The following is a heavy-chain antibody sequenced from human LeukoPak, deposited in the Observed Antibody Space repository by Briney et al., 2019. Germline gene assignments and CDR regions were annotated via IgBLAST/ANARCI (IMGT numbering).Heavy chain of an antibody. Sequence: GGSLRLSCAASGFTFSSYAMEWVRQAPGKGLEWVSSITGSSDSIYYADSVKGRFTISRDNSESTLYLQMNSVRAEDTAVYYCAKEKISLGSGRNLTDARLFYYYGMDVWAKGPRSPSP. CDR2: ITGSSDSI. D-gene: IGHD3-10*01. J-gene: IGHJ6*02. V-gene: IGHV3-21*04. CDR3: AKEKISLGSGRNLTDARLFYYYGMDV. CDR1: GFTFSSYA.